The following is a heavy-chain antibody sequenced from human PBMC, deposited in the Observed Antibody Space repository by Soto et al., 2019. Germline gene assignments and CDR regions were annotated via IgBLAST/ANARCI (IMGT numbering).Heavy chain of an antibody. V-gene: IGHV3-7*01. Sequence: PGGSLRLSCAASGFTFSSYWMSWVRQAPGKGLEWVANIKQDGSEKYYVDSVKGRFTISRDNAKNSLYLQMNSLRAEDTAVYYCARDMGSGWYVDGTLDYWGQGTLVTVSS. CDR2: IKQDGSEK. CDR1: GFTFSSYW. J-gene: IGHJ4*02. CDR3: ARDMGSGWYVDGTLDY. D-gene: IGHD6-19*01.